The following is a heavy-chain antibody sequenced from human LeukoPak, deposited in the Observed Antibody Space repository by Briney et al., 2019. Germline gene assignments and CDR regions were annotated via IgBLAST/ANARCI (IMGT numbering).Heavy chain of an antibody. D-gene: IGHD1-26*01. J-gene: IGHJ4*02. CDR3: ARGYSGSYSTDY. CDR1: GFTFSDYE. V-gene: IGHV3-21*01. CDR2: ISGSSSYM. Sequence: GGSLRLSCAGSGFTFSDYEMDWVRQAPGKGPEWVSSISGSSSYMYYADSVKGRFTISRDNAKNSLYLQMNSLRAEDTAVYYCARGYSGSYSTDYWGQGTLVTVSS.